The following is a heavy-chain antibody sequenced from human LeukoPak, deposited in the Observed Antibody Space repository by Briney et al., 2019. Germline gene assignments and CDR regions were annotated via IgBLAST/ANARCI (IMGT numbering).Heavy chain of an antibody. CDR3: ARGRQLIWFDP. CDR1: GGSISSYY. J-gene: IGHJ5*02. CDR2: IYYSGST. D-gene: IGHD6-13*01. Sequence: PSETLSLTCTVSGGSISSYYWSWIRQPPGKGLEWIGYIYYSGSTNYNPSLKSRVTISVDTSKNQFSLKLSSVTAADTAVYYCARGRQLIWFDPWGQGTLVTVSS. V-gene: IGHV4-59*01.